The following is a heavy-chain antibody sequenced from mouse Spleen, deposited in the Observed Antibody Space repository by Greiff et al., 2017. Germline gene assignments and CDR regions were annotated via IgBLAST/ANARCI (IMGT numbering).Heavy chain of an antibody. CDR1: GFTFSSYA. CDR3: AGLDSSGYWFAY. D-gene: IGHD3-2*01. Sequence: EVQRVESGAELVKPGGSLKLSCAASGFTFSSYAMSWVRQTPEKRLGWVATISSGGSYTYYPDSVKGRFTISRDNAKNTLYLQMSSLRSEDTAMYYCAGLDSSGYWFAYWGQGTLVTVSA. CDR2: ISSGGSYT. J-gene: IGHJ3*01. V-gene: IGHV5-9-3*01.